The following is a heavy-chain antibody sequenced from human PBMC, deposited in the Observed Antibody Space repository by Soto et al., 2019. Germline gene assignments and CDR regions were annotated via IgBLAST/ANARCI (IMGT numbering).Heavy chain of an antibody. V-gene: IGHV4-34*01. Sequence: QVQLQQWGAGLLKPSETLSLTCAVYGGSFSGYYWSWIRQHPGKGLEWIGEINHSGSTNYNPSLKSRVTISVDTSKNQFSLKLSSVTAADTAVYYCARGPYCTNGVCYPMLGLGMDVWGQGTTVTVSS. CDR2: INHSGST. CDR3: ARGPYCTNGVCYPMLGLGMDV. J-gene: IGHJ6*02. CDR1: GGSFSGYY. D-gene: IGHD2-8*01.